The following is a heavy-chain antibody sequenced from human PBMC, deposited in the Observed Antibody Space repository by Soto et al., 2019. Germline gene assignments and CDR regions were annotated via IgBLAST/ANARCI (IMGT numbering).Heavy chain of an antibody. CDR3: ARDRLPDGIWTFGY. J-gene: IGHJ4*02. V-gene: IGHV3-23*01. D-gene: IGHD2-15*01. Sequence: SGGALRLSCSAPGFTMNTYTTGWVRLAPGKGLEWVSTIFSGVGNTRYAGSVTGRFSVSRDNSKNVMYLQMNNLGVADTAIYYCARDRLPDGIWTFGYWGRGILVTV. CDR2: IFSGVGNT. CDR1: GFTMNTYT.